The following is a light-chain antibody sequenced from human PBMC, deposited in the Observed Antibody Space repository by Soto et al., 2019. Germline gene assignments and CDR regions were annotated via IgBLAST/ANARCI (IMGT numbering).Light chain of an antibody. Sequence: DIQMTQSPLSLSASAGDKVTITRRASQAIRNNLAWYQQKPGKVPTLLIYAASTLQSGVPSRFSGSGSGTDFTLTISSLQPEDVATYYCQKYYSVPFTFGPGTKVDIK. CDR3: QKYYSVPFT. CDR2: AAS. CDR1: QAIRNN. V-gene: IGKV1-27*01. J-gene: IGKJ3*01.